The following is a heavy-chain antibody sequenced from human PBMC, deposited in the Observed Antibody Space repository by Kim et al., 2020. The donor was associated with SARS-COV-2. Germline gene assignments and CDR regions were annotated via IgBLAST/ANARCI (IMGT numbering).Heavy chain of an antibody. D-gene: IGHD3-22*01. CDR3: ARRTYYYDSSGSYYYGMD. V-gene: IGHV4-34*01. J-gene: IGHJ6*01. Sequence: SETLSLTCAVYGGSFSGYYWSWIRQPPGKGLEWIGEINHSGSTNYNPSLKSRVTISVDTSKNQFSLKLSSVTAADTAVYYCARRTYYYDSSGSYYYGMD. CDR1: GGSFSGYY. CDR2: INHSGST.